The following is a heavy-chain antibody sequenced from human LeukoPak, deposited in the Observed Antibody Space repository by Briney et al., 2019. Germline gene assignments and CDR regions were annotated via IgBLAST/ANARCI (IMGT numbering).Heavy chain of an antibody. D-gene: IGHD3-22*01. CDR1: GGTFSSYA. Sequence: SMKVSCKASGGTFSSYAISWVRQAPGQGLEWMGGIIPIFGTANYAQKFQGRVTITADESTSTAYMELSSLRSEDTAVYYCARADYYDSSGYYHLDYWGQGTLVTVSS. J-gene: IGHJ4*02. V-gene: IGHV1-69*13. CDR2: IIPIFGTA. CDR3: ARADYYDSSGYYHLDY.